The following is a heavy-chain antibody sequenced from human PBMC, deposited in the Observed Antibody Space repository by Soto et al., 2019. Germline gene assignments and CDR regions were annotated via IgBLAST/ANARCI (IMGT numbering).Heavy chain of an antibody. Sequence: SETLSLTCTVSGGSISSYYWSWIRQPPGKGLEWIGYIYYSGSTYYNPSLKSRVTILVDTSKNQFSLRLSSVTAADTAVYYCARAPETPSFFGVALPYFFYYCGQRALVPVSA. CDR3: ARAPETPSFFGVALPYFFYY. J-gene: IGHJ4*02. D-gene: IGHD3-3*01. V-gene: IGHV4-59*12. CDR1: GGSISSYY. CDR2: IYYSGST.